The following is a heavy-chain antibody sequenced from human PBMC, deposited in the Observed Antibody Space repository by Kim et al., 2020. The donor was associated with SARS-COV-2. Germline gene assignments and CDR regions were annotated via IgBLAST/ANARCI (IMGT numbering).Heavy chain of an antibody. CDR1: GGSFSGYY. J-gene: IGHJ4*02. V-gene: IGHV4-34*01. CDR3: ARDRQQLHSNFDY. D-gene: IGHD6-13*01. CDR2: INHSGST. Sequence: SETLSLTCAVYGGSFSGYYWSWIRQPPGKGLEWIGEINHSGSTNYNPSLKSRVTISVDTSKNQFSLKLSSVTAADTAVYYCARDRQQLHSNFDYWGQGTLVTVSS.